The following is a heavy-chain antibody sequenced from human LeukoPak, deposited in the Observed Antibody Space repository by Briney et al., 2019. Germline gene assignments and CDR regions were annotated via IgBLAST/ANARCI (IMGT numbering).Heavy chain of an antibody. V-gene: IGHV4-34*01. CDR2: INHSGST. CDR1: GGSFSGYY. CDR3: ARGGNYGDYVSYYYYMDV. Sequence: SETLSLTCAVYGGSFSGYYWSWIRQPPGKGLEWIGEINHSGSTNYNPSLKGRVTISVDTSKNQFSLKPSSVTAADTAVYYCARGGNYGDYVSYYYYMDVWGKGTTVTISS. J-gene: IGHJ6*03. D-gene: IGHD4-17*01.